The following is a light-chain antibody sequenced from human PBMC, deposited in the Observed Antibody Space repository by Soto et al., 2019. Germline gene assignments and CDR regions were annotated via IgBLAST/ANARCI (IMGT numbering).Light chain of an antibody. CDR1: KLGERY. CDR3: QAWDSSPEGV. J-gene: IGLJ3*02. Sequence: SYELTQPPSVSVSPGQTASITCSGDKLGERYTCWYQQKPGQSPVLVIYQDSKRPSGIPERFSGSNSGNTATLTISGTQAMDEADYYCQAWDSSPEGVFGGGTKLTVL. CDR2: QDS. V-gene: IGLV3-1*01.